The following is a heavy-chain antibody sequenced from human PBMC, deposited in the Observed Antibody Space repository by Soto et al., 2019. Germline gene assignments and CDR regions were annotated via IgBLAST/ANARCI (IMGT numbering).Heavy chain of an antibody. CDR3: AKSPGMYYYDSSGYYHYDY. V-gene: IGHV1-24*01. CDR2: FDPEDGET. Sequence: ASVKVSCKVCGDTITELSMHWVRQAPGKGLEWMGGFDPEDGETIYAQKFQGRVTMTEDTSTDTAYMELSSLRAEDTAVYYCAKSPGMYYYDSSGYYHYDYWGQGTLVTVSS. J-gene: IGHJ4*02. D-gene: IGHD3-22*01. CDR1: GDTITELS.